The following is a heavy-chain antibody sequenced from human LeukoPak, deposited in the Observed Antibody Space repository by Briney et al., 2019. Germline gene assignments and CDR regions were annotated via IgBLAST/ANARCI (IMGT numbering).Heavy chain of an antibody. CDR1: GFIFSTYV. J-gene: IGHJ4*02. CDR2: ISSSSSRI. CDR3: TRETGYYFDY. D-gene: IGHD1-14*01. Sequence: GGSLRLSCAASGFIFSTYVMNWVRQTPGKGLEWVSYISSSSSRIYYADSVKGQFTISRDNAKNSVYLQMNSLRGEDTAVYCCTRETGYYFDYWGQGTLVTVSS. V-gene: IGHV3-48*01.